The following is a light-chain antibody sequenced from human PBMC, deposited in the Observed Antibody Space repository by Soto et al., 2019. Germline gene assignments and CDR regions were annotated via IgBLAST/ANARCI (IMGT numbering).Light chain of an antibody. CDR1: QSVSSRY. CDR3: HQYGSSPPVT. CDR2: GAS. Sequence: DNVLTQSPGTLSLSPGETATLSCRASQSVSSRYLAWYQQKPGQAPRLLIYGASSRATGIPDRFSGSGSGTDFTLTISRLEPEDFAMYYCHQYGSSPPVTFGQGTRLEIK. V-gene: IGKV3-20*01. J-gene: IGKJ5*01.